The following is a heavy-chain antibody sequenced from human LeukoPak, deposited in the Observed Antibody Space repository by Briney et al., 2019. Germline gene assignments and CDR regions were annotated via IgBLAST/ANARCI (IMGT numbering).Heavy chain of an antibody. V-gene: IGHV3-23*01. Sequence: GGSLRLSCAASGFTFSSYAMSWVRQAPGKGLEWVSAITGSGAFTDYADSVRGRFTISRDNSKNTLYLQVNSLRAEDTAVYYCAKRSAESSGYFDSWGQGTLVTVSS. CDR3: AKRSAESSGYFDS. CDR1: GFTFSSYA. J-gene: IGHJ4*02. CDR2: ITGSGAFT. D-gene: IGHD6-19*01.